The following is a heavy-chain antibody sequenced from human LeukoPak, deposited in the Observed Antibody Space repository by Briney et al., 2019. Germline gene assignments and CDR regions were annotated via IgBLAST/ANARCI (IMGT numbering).Heavy chain of an antibody. V-gene: IGHV3-23*01. CDR3: AKGRNSYDSGRCHSPSCYYGMDV. CDR2: ISGSGDGT. D-gene: IGHD3-10*01. CDR1: GFTFDNYA. J-gene: IGHJ6*02. Sequence: PGGSLRLSCTASGFTFDNYAMIWVRQAPGKGLEWVSVISGSGDGTYSADSVRGRFTISRDNSKNTLYLEMSSLRVEDTAVYHCAKGRNSYDSGRCHSPSCYYGMDVWGQGTTVIVSS.